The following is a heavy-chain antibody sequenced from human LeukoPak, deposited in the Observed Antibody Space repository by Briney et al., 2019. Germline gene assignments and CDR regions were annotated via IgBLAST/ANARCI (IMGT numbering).Heavy chain of an antibody. D-gene: IGHD2-2*01. V-gene: IGHV3-30-3*01. CDR2: ISFDGSNT. J-gene: IGHJ4*02. Sequence: GGSLRLSCAASGFTFSTYTMHWVRQAPGKGLEWLAFISFDGSNTYYADSVKGRFTISRDNSKNSLYLQMNSLRPEDTAVYYCASDTYYCSSTSCRFDYWGQGALVTVSS. CDR3: ASDTYYCSSTSCRFDY. CDR1: GFTFSTYT.